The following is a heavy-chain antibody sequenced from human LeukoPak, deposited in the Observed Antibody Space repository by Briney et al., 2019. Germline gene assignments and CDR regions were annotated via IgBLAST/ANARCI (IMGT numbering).Heavy chain of an antibody. Sequence: GASVKVSCKASGYTFTSYAMHWVRQAPGQRLEWMGWINAGNGNTKYSQEFQGRVTITRDTSASTAYMELSSLRSEDMAVYYCARDMYYYGSGSFDYWGQGTLVTVSS. V-gene: IGHV1-3*03. CDR3: ARDMYYYGSGSFDY. J-gene: IGHJ4*02. CDR2: INAGNGNT. CDR1: GYTFTSYA. D-gene: IGHD3-10*01.